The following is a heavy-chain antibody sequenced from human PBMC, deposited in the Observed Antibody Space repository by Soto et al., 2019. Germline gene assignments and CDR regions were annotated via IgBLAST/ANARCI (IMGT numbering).Heavy chain of an antibody. CDR3: VCGGNFFVY. D-gene: IGHD3-16*01. J-gene: IGHJ4*02. V-gene: IGHV3-7*01. Sequence: EVQLVESGGGLVQPGGSLRLPCAASGFTFSTYWMTWVRQPPGKGLEWVASINQDGSERDYVDSVRGRFTISRDNAKNSLYLQMNSLRAEDTAVYYCVCGGNFFVYWGQGTLGTVSP. CDR2: INQDGSER. CDR1: GFTFSTYW.